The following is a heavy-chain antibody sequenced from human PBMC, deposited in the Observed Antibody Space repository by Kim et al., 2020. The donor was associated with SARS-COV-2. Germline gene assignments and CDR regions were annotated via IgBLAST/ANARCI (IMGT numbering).Heavy chain of an antibody. J-gene: IGHJ4*02. D-gene: IGHD3-9*01. CDR3: ARGNDYDILTGYFDY. CDR2: ISSSSSYT. Sequence: GGSLRLSCASSGFTFSDYYMSWIRQAPGKGLEWVSYISSSSSYTNYADSVKGRFTISRDNAKNSLYLQMNSLRAEDTAVYYCARGNDYDILTGYFDYWGQGTLVTVSS. CDR1: GFTFSDYY. V-gene: IGHV3-11*05.